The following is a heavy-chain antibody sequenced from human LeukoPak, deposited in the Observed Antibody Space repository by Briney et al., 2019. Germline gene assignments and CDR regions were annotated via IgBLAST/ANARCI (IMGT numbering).Heavy chain of an antibody. CDR2: IYSGGIT. CDR1: GGSISSTGSF. V-gene: IGHV4-39*07. Sequence: SGTLSLTCTVSGGSISSTGSFWGWIRQPPGKGLEWIGSIYSGGITYYNPSLKSRVTISVDTSKNQFYLKLSSVTAADTAVYYCARESLGYCSGDNCPGKDFDFWGQGTLVTVSS. CDR3: ARESLGYCSGDNCPGKDFDF. J-gene: IGHJ4*02. D-gene: IGHD2-15*01.